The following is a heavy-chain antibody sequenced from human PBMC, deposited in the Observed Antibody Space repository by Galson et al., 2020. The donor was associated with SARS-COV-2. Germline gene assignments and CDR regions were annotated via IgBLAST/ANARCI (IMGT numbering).Heavy chain of an antibody. V-gene: IGHV3-30-3*01. CDR1: GFTFRSYA. CDR3: ANFWGDFWNPSSRRLDH. Sequence: TGGSLRLSCVASGFTFRSYAMYWVRQAPGKGLEWVAVISYDGSTQYYADSVKGRFTISRDNSKNTLYLQMDGLRAEDTAVYYCANFWGDFWNPSSRRLDHWGQGTLVTVSS. CDR2: ISYDGSTQ. J-gene: IGHJ4*02. D-gene: IGHD3-3*01.